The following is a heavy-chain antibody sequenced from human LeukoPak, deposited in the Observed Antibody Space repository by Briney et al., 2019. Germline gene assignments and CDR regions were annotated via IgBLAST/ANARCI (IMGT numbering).Heavy chain of an antibody. Sequence: GGSLRLSCAASGFTFSSYAMHWVRQAPGKGLEWVAVISYDGSNKYYADSVKGRFTISRDNSKNTLYLQMNSLRAEDTAVYYCARDYNYEGWGQGTLVTVSS. CDR1: GFTFSSYA. D-gene: IGHD5-24*01. CDR2: ISYDGSNK. V-gene: IGHV3-30-3*01. CDR3: ARDYNYEG. J-gene: IGHJ4*02.